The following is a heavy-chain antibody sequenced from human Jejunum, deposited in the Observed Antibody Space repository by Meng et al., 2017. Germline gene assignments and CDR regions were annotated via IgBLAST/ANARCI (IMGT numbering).Heavy chain of an antibody. V-gene: IGHV4-61*01. J-gene: IGHJ4*02. CDR3: ARVILYSGSYYFDF. CDR2: GYYSGHT. Sequence: GSLRLSCTVSGDSVSSDNYYWSWIRQPPRQGLEWSGYGYYSGHTDYNPSLKRRVNISIDKSTNQFSLRLSSVTAADTAVYYCARVILYSGSYYFDFWGQGTLVTVSS. CDR1: GDSVSSDNYY. D-gene: IGHD1-26*01.